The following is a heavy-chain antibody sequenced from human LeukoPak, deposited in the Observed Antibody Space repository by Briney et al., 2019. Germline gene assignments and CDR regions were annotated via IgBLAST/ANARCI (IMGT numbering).Heavy chain of an antibody. V-gene: IGHV2-5*02. J-gene: IGHJ3*01. CDR3: AHTTWGWSFDV. CDR2: IYYDDDK. Sequence: SGPTLVKPTQTLMLTCTFSGFSLTTSAVAVGWIRQPPGKALEWLAVIYYDDDKRYSPSLKSRLTVSKDTSKNQVVLTLTSLDPEDTATYYCAHTTWGWSFDVWGQGTVVTVSS. CDR1: GFSLTTSAVA. D-gene: IGHD7-27*01.